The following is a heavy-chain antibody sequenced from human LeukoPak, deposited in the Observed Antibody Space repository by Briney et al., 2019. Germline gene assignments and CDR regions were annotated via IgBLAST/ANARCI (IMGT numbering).Heavy chain of an antibody. V-gene: IGHV3-48*03. CDR2: ISSSGSSI. D-gene: IGHD3-10*01. CDR1: GFTFSSYE. CDR3: ARMIGSGYYYFDY. J-gene: IGHJ4*02. Sequence: GGSLRLSCAASGFTFSSYEMNWVRQAPGKGLEWVSYISSSGSSIYYADSVKGRFTISRDNAKNSLYLQMNSLRDEDTAVYYCARMIGSGYYYFDYWGQGTLVTVSS.